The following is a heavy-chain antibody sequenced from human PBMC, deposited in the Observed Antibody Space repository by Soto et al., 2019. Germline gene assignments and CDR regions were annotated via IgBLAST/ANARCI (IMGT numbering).Heavy chain of an antibody. Sequence: SQTLSLTCAISGDSVSSNSAAWNWIRQSPSRGLEWLGRTYYRSKWYNDYAVSVKSRTTINPDTSKNQFSLQLNSVTPEDTAVYYCARAHPGGFGVVIPYHFDYWGQGTLVTVSS. CDR1: GDSVSSNSAA. D-gene: IGHD3-3*01. CDR2: TYYRSKWYN. V-gene: IGHV6-1*01. J-gene: IGHJ4*02. CDR3: ARAHPGGFGVVIPYHFDY.